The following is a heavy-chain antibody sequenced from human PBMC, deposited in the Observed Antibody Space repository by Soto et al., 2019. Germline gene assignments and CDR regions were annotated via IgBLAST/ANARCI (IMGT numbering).Heavy chain of an antibody. CDR1: GGSVSSGSYR. CDR3: ARLQFYDFWSGSDTMDV. CDR2: VNFSGST. Sequence: QVQLQESGPGLVKPSETLSLTCTVSGGSVSSGSYRWSWIRQSPGKGLEWIGYVNFSGSTKYNPSLKSRVTISVDTSKKQFSLKLTPVTAADTALYFCARLQFYDFWSGSDTMDVWGQGTTVTVSS. V-gene: IGHV4-61*01. D-gene: IGHD3-3*01. J-gene: IGHJ6*02.